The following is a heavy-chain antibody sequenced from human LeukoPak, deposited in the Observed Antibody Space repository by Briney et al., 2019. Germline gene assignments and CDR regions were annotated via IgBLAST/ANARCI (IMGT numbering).Heavy chain of an antibody. CDR2: IYPNSGGA. CDR3: ARPSSRCSSTSCYAFDI. D-gene: IGHD2-2*01. Sequence: ASVKDSCKACRYTFTGYYMHWVRQAPGQGLEWMGWIYPNSGGANYEQKFQGRVTMTRDTSISTAYMELSRLRSDDTAGYYCARPSSRCSSTSCYAFDIWGQGTMVTVSS. V-gene: IGHV1-2*02. CDR1: RYTFTGYY. J-gene: IGHJ3*02.